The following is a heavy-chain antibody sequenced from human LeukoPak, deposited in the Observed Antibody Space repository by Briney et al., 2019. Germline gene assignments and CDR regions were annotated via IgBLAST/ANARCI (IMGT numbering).Heavy chain of an antibody. CDR1: GDSIYSGGFY. V-gene: IGHV4-31*03. D-gene: IGHD1-1*01. Sequence: PSQTLSLTCTVSGDSIYSGGFYWSWIRQHPGKGLEWIGHIYYSGTTYYNPSLESRLIISVDTSKNEFSLKVSSMTAADTAVYFCARARRLVHDMSFYIESWGQGTLVTVSS. CDR2: IYYSGTT. CDR3: ARARRLVHDMSFYIES. J-gene: IGHJ4*02.